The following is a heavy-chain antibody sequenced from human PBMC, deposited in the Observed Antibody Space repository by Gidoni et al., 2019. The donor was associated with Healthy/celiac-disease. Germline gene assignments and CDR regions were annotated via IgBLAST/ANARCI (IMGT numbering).Heavy chain of an antibody. CDR3: AAVRDSSGYYRDY. Sequence: QMQLVQSGPEVKKPGASVKVSCKASGFTFTSSAVQWVRQARGQRLEWIGWIVVGSGNTNYAQKCQERVTITRDMSTSTAYMELSSLRSEDTAVYYCAAVRDSSGYYRDYWGQGTLVTVSS. V-gene: IGHV1-58*01. D-gene: IGHD3-22*01. CDR2: IVVGSGNT. J-gene: IGHJ4*02. CDR1: GFTFTSSA.